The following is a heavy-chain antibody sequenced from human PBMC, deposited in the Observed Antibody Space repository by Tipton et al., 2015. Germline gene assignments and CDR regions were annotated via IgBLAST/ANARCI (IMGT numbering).Heavy chain of an antibody. CDR2: IYQGGST. CDR1: GDSVNSGNYY. V-gene: IGHV4-61*01. D-gene: IGHD3-9*01. CDR3: AGGNLGRLDDLTGYLRRYFFYGLDV. Sequence: TLALTCTVSGDSVNSGNYYWSWIRQPPGKGLEWIGYIYQGGSTNYNPSLKSRVTMSVDRSKNQFSLKLTSVTAADTAVYYCAGGNLGRLDDLTGYLRRYFFYGLDVWGRGTTVIVSS. J-gene: IGHJ6*02.